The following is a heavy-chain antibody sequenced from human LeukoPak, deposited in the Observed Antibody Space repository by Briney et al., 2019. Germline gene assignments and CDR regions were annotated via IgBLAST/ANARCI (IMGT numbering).Heavy chain of an antibody. D-gene: IGHD5-24*01. CDR1: GYTFTTYG. CDR2: ISGYNGKT. V-gene: IGHV1-18*01. Sequence: ASVKVSCKASGYTFTTYGITRVRQAPGQGLEWMGWISGYNGKTNYAQKLQGRVTMTTDPSTSTAYMELRSLRSDDTAVFYCARDQRPPSYYFDYWGQGTLVTVSS. J-gene: IGHJ4*02. CDR3: ARDQRPPSYYFDY.